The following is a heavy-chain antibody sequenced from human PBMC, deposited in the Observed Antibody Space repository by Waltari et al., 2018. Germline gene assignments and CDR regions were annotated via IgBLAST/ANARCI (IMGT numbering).Heavy chain of an antibody. CDR1: GGSFTGYY. CDR3: VRGRSSGDSSGRHRGYFDY. CDR2: SNHSGGD. V-gene: IGHV4-34*01. D-gene: IGHD6-19*01. Sequence: QVQLRQWGAGLLKPSETLSLTCAVSGGSFTGYYWNWIRQSPGKGLEWIGESNHSGGDSYNPSLKGRVTMSVGTSESQFSLNLTSVTAADTAVYYCVRGRSSGDSSGRHRGYFDYWGQGTLVSVSS. J-gene: IGHJ4*02.